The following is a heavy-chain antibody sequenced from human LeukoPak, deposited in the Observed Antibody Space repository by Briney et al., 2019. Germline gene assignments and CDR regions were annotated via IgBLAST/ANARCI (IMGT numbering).Heavy chain of an antibody. CDR2: IIPIFGTA. CDR1: GGTFSSYA. Sequence: SVKVSCKASGGTFSSYAISWVRQAPGQGLEWMGGIIPIFGTANYAQKFQGRVTITADESTSTAYMELSSLRAEDTAVYYCARHDTVNYDAFDIWGQGTMVTVSS. D-gene: IGHD3-22*01. J-gene: IGHJ3*02. CDR3: ARHDTVNYDAFDI. V-gene: IGHV1-69*13.